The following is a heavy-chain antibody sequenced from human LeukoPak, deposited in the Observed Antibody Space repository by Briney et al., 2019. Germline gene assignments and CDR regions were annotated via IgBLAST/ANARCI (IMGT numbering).Heavy chain of an antibody. J-gene: IGHJ6*03. CDR1: GYSISSGYY. CDR3: ARLICGGDCYLTLYYYYYMDV. Sequence: KPSETLSLTCAVSGYSISSGYYWGWIQQPPGKGLEWIGSIYHSGSTYYNPSLKSRVTISVDTSKNQFSLKLSSVTAADTAVYYCARLICGGDCYLTLYYYYYMDVWGKGTTVTVSS. CDR2: IYHSGST. D-gene: IGHD2-21*01. V-gene: IGHV4-38-2*01.